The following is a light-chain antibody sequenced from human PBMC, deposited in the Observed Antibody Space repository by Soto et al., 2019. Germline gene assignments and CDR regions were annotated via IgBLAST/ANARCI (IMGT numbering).Light chain of an antibody. J-gene: IGKJ4*01. Sequence: AIQLTPSPSALSASVGDRATISCRASQGISSSLAWYQQKPGKAPKLLIYDASSLESGVPSSFSGSGSGTDFTLTISSLQPEDFATYYCQQVNNYPLTFGGGTKVDIK. CDR1: QGISSS. V-gene: IGKV1D-13*01. CDR2: DAS. CDR3: QQVNNYPLT.